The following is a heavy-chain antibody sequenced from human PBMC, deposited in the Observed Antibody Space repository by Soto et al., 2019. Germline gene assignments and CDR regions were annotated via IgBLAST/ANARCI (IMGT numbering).Heavy chain of an antibody. CDR3: GGYSYGYSVGMDV. CDR1: GGTFSSYA. D-gene: IGHD5-18*01. Sequence: SVKVSCKASGGTFSSYAISWVRQAPGQGLEWMGGIIPIFGTANYAQKFQGRVTITADESTSTAYMELSSLRSEDTAVYYCGGYSYGYSVGMDVWGQGTTVTVSS. CDR2: IIPIFGTA. J-gene: IGHJ6*02. V-gene: IGHV1-69*13.